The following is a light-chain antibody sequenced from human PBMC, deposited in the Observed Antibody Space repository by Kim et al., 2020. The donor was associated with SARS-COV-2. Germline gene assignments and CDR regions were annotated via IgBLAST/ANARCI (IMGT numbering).Light chain of an antibody. CDR3: QSYDSSLSVV. J-gene: IGLJ2*01. V-gene: IGLV1-40*01. Sequence: GQRVTISCTGSSSNIGAGYDVHWYQQHPGTAPKLLIYGKNNRPSGVPDRFSGSKSGTSASLAITGLQAEDEADYYCQSYDSSLSVVFGGGTKLTVL. CDR1: SSNIGAGYD. CDR2: GKN.